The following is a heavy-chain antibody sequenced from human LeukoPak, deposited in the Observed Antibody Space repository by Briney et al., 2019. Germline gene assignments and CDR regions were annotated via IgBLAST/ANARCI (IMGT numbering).Heavy chain of an antibody. D-gene: IGHD2-21*02. CDR1: GYTFTDHY. V-gene: IGHV1-2*02. CDR3: ARVRNCCVGCYYFDY. Sequence: ASVKVSFKASGYTFTDHYMHWVRQAPGQGLEWMGWINPNSGGTNYAQKFQARVTMTRDTSISTAYMELSRLRSDDTAVYYCARVRNCCVGCYYFDYWCQGTLVTVSS. J-gene: IGHJ4*02. CDR2: INPNSGGT.